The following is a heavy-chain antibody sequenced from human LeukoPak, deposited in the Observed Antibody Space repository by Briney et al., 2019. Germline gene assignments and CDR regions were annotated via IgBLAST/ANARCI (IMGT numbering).Heavy chain of an antibody. CDR2: SSYTGST. CDR3: ARFIPSSGIDP. Sequence: SETLSLTCTVSGGSISSYYWSWIRQPPGKGLEWITYSSYTGSTNYNPSLKSRVTIPVDTSKNQFSLRLRSVTAADTAVYYCARFIPSSGIDPWGQGTLVTVSS. CDR1: GGSISSYY. D-gene: IGHD3-10*02. J-gene: IGHJ5*02. V-gene: IGHV4-59*01.